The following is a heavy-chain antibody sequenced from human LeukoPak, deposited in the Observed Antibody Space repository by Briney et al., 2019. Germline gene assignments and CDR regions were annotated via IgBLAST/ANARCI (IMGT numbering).Heavy chain of an antibody. D-gene: IGHD3-10*02. J-gene: IGHJ6*04. CDR1: GFTFSSYA. CDR2: ISYDGSNK. CDR3: AELGITMIGGV. V-gene: IGHV3-30*04. Sequence: GGSLRLSCAASGFTFSSYAMHWVRQAPGKGLERVAVISYDGSNKYYADSVKGRFTIYRDNAKNSLYLQMNSLRAEDTAVYYCAELGITMIGGVWGKGTTVTISS.